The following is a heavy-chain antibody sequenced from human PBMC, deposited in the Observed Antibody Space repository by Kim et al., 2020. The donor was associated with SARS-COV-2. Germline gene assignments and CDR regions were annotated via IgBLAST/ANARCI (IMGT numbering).Heavy chain of an antibody. Sequence: SETLSLTCTVSGGSISSSSYYWGWIRQPPGRGLEWIGSIYYSGSTYYNPSLNSRVTISVDTSKNQFSLKLSSVTAADTAVYYCARVGLSSGWYGAFDYWGQGTLVTVSS. CDR3: ARVGLSSGWYGAFDY. D-gene: IGHD6-19*01. V-gene: IGHV4-39*07. J-gene: IGHJ4*02. CDR1: GGSISSSSYY. CDR2: IYYSGST.